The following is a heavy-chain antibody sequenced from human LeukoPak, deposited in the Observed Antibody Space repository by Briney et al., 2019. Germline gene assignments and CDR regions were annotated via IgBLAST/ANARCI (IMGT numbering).Heavy chain of an antibody. D-gene: IGHD3-22*01. CDR1: GFTFSSYW. CDR3: ARGAMIVVVNPFDY. Sequence: GGSLRLSCAASGFTFSSYWMSWVRQAPGKGLEWVANIKQDGSGKYYVDSVKGRFTISRDNAKNSLYLQMNSLRAEDTAVYYCARGAMIVVVNPFDYWGQGTLVTVSS. CDR2: IKQDGSGK. V-gene: IGHV3-7*01. J-gene: IGHJ4*02.